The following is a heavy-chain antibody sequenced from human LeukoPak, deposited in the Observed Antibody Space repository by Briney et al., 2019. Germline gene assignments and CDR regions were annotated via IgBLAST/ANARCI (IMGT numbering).Heavy chain of an antibody. D-gene: IGHD3-10*01. CDR3: ARGRPMIREVISWFDP. Sequence: GGSLRLSCAASGFTFSSYSLTWVRQAPGKGLVWVSAISTSSDYIYYADSVKGRFTISRDNAKNSLYLQMDSLRAEDTAVYYCARGRPMIREVISWFDPWGQGTLVTVSS. CDR1: GFTFSSYS. V-gene: IGHV3-21*01. CDR2: ISTSSDYI. J-gene: IGHJ5*02.